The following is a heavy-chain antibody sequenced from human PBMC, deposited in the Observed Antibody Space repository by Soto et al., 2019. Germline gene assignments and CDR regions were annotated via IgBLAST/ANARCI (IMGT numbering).Heavy chain of an antibody. Sequence: QVQLVESGGGVVQPGRSLRLSCAASGFTSSSYAMHWVRQAPGKGLEWVAVISYDGSNKYYADSVKGRFTISRDNSKNTLYLQMNSLRAEDTAVYYCARAPGEGAFDIWGQGTMVTVSS. CDR3: ARAPGEGAFDI. CDR2: ISYDGSNK. D-gene: IGHD3-16*01. V-gene: IGHV3-30-3*01. J-gene: IGHJ3*02. CDR1: GFTSSSYA.